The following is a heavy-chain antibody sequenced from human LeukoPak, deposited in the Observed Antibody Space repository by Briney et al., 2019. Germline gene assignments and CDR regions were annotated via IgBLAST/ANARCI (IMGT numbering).Heavy chain of an antibody. CDR2: VSYSGGT. CDR1: GVSITNYC. D-gene: IGHD3-10*01. J-gene: IGHJ6*03. V-gene: IGHV4-59*01. Sequence: PSETLSLTCTVSGVSITNYCWSWIRQPPGKGLEWIGHVSYSGGTNYNPSLKSRITMSVDTSKNQFSLNLTSVTAADTAVYYCARAISMVRGLHHYYYYMDVWGEGTTVTVAS. CDR3: ARAISMVRGLHHYYYYMDV.